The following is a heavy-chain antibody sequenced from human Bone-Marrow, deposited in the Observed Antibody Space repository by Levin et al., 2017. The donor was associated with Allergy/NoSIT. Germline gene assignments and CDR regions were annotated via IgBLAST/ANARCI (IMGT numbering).Heavy chain of an antibody. D-gene: IGHD3-22*01. Sequence: GGSLRLSCAASGFTFADYAMHWVRQAPGKGPEWVSGISWNSDRIDYADSVKGRFTISRDNAKKSLYLEMNSLRPEDTALYYCAKDLSVSLTSYYEGSGFYASDCWGQGTLVTVSS. CDR2: ISWNSDRI. CDR3: AKDLSVSLTSYYEGSGFYASDC. CDR1: GFTFADYA. V-gene: IGHV3-9*01. J-gene: IGHJ4*02.